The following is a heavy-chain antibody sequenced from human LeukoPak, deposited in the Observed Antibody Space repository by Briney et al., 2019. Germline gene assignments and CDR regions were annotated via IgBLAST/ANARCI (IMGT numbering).Heavy chain of an antibody. CDR1: GGSISSGGYY. J-gene: IGHJ5*02. CDR3: AREASIAAAGTSYWFDP. D-gene: IGHD6-13*01. Sequence: SQTLSLTCTVSGGSISSGGYYWSWIRQHPGKGLEWIGYIYYSGSTYYNPSLKSRVTISVDTSKNQFSLKLSPVTAADTAVYYCAREASIAAAGTSYWFDPWGQGTLVTVSS. CDR2: IYYSGST. V-gene: IGHV4-31*03.